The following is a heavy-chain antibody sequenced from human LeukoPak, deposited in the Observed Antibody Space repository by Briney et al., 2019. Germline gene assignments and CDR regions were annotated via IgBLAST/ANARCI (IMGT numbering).Heavy chain of an antibody. CDR1: EYTFTSYA. V-gene: IGHV1-2*06. Sequence: ASVKVSCKASEYTFTSYAMNWVRQAPGQGLEWVGRINPNSGGTNYAQRFQGRVTMTRDTSISTPYMELSRLISDDTAVYYCARGPVTPIQNWFDPWGQGTLVTVSS. CDR3: ARGPVTPIQNWFDP. J-gene: IGHJ5*02. D-gene: IGHD4-17*01. CDR2: INPNSGGT.